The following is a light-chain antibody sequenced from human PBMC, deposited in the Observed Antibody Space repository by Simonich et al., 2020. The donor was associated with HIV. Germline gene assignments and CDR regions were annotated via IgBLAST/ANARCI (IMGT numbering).Light chain of an antibody. CDR3: QQYYSTPLA. J-gene: IGKJ2*01. CDR1: QSVLYSSNNKNY. CDR2: WAS. V-gene: IGKV4-1*01. Sequence: DIVMTQSPDSLAVSLGERATINCKSSQSVLYSSNNKNYLAGYQQKPGQPPKLLIYWASTRESGVPARFSGSGSGTDFTLTISSLQAEDVAVYYCQQYYSTPLAFGQGTKLEIK.